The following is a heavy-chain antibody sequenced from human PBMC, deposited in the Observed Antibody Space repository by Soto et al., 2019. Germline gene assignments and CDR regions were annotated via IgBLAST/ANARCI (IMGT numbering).Heavy chain of an antibody. CDR2: LTGSGVNT. CDR1: GFTFSNYA. D-gene: IGHD1-26*01. Sequence: GGSLRLSCAASGFTFSNYAMTWVRQAPGKGLEWVSVLTGSGVNTFYADSVKGRFTISRDNSKNMVYLQMNGLRADDTAVYYCAKTRGSFDYWGPGTLVTLSS. V-gene: IGHV3-23*01. J-gene: IGHJ4*02. CDR3: AKTRGSFDY.